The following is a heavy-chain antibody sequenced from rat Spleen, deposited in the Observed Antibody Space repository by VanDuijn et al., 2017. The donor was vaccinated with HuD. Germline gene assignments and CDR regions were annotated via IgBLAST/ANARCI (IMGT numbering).Heavy chain of an antibody. CDR3: EKFGVPNWFAY. CDR2: IWNTGGT. CDR1: GFSLTSYN. V-gene: IGHV2-41*01. D-gene: IGHD4-3*01. J-gene: IGHJ3*01. Sequence: QVQLKESGPGLVQPSQTLSLTCTVAGFSLTSYNVHWVRQPPGKGLEWMGVIWNTGGTRYNSALKSRLSISKDTSKSQVFLKMNSLQTEDTATYYCEKFGVPNWFAYWGQGTLVTVSS.